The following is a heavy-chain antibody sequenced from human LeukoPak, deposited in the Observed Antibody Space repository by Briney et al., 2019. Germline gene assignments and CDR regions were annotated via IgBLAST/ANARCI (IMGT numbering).Heavy chain of an antibody. CDR1: GASISSSNYY. CDR2: IYYSGST. D-gene: IGHD3-22*01. Sequence: SETLSLTCTVSGASISSSNYYWGWIRQPPGKGLEWIGSIYYSGSTYCNPSLKIRVTISVDTSKNQFSLKLSSVTAADTAVYYCASTYYYDSISFGNNWFDPWGQGTLVTVSP. V-gene: IGHV4-39*01. CDR3: ASTYYYDSISFGNNWFDP. J-gene: IGHJ5*02.